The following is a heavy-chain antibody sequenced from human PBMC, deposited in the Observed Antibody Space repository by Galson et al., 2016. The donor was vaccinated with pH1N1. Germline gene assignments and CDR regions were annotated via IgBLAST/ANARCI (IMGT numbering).Heavy chain of an antibody. V-gene: IGHV1-69*13. CDR2: IVPILGTI. Sequence: SVKVSCKASGGTFSSNTVSWVRQAPGHGLEWVGRIVPILGTINYPQKLQGRVTITADESTSTAFLELSSLRSEDTAIYYCAIMQRYYFDSSGYYFPWGQGTLVIVSS. J-gene: IGHJ5*02. CDR1: GGTFSSNT. D-gene: IGHD3-22*01. CDR3: AIMQRYYFDSSGYYFP.